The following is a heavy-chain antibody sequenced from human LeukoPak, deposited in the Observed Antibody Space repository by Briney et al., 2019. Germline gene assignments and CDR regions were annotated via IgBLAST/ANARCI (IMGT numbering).Heavy chain of an antibody. CDR2: INPSGGST. CDR3: ARDPSAILDDSSGYYYFDY. D-gene: IGHD3-22*01. V-gene: IGHV1-46*01. J-gene: IGHJ4*02. CDR1: GYTFSAYY. Sequence: GASVKVSCKASGYTFSAYYMHWVRQAPGQGLEWMGIINPSGGSTSYAQKFQGRVTMTRDTSTSTVYMELSSLRSEDTAVYYCARDPSAILDDSSGYYYFDYWGQGTLVTVSS.